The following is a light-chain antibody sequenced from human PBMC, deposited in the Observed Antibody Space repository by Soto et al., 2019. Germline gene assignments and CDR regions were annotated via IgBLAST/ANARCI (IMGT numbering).Light chain of an antibody. J-gene: IGKJ2*01. CDR3: QQYNDWRTA. V-gene: IGKV3-15*01. CDR2: GTS. Sequence: EILMTHSPATLSVSPVERASLSCMASQRVSRNLAWYQQKPGQAPRLLIYGTSTRATGVPARFSGSGSGTEFTLTISSLQSEDFAVYFCQQYNDWRTAFGQGTKLEIK. CDR1: QRVSRN.